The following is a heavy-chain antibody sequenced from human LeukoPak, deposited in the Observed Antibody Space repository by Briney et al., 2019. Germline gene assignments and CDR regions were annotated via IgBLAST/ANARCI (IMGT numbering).Heavy chain of an antibody. D-gene: IGHD1-1*01. J-gene: IGHJ6*02. Sequence: GGSLRLSCVASGFTFSGYALSWVRQAPGKGLEWVSAISGSGENTYYADSVKGRFTISRDNSKNTLYLRMNSLRVEDTALYYCAKLRELVTYYYYYGLDVWGQGTTVTVSS. V-gene: IGHV3-23*01. CDR1: GFTFSGYA. CDR3: AKLRELVTYYYYYGLDV. CDR2: ISGSGENT.